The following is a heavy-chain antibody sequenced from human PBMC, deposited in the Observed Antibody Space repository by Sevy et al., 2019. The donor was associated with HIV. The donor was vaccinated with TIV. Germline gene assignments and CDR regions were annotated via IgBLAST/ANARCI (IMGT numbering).Heavy chain of an antibody. V-gene: IGHV1-18*01. CDR2: ISAYNGNT. J-gene: IGHJ5*02. D-gene: IGHD3-10*01. CDR3: ARKLQGFGVYNWFDP. CDR1: GYTFTSYG. Sequence: ASVKVSCKASGYTFTSYGISWVRQAPGQGLEWMGWISAYNGNTNYAQKLQGRVTMTTDTSTSTAYMVLRSLRSDDTAVYYCARKLQGFGVYNWFDPWGQGTLVTVSS.